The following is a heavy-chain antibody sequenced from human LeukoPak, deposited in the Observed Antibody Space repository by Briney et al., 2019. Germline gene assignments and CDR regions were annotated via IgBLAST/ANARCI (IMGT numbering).Heavy chain of an antibody. J-gene: IGHJ4*02. Sequence: PGGSLRLSCAASGFSFSAYWMNWVRQAPGKGLEWVANINQEGGEKYYVGSVKGRFTISRDNTKNSLHLQMNSLRPEDTAIYYCAGGTGWYPDYWGQGTLVTVSS. CDR1: GFSFSAYW. CDR2: INQEGGEK. CDR3: AGGTGWYPDY. V-gene: IGHV3-7*01. D-gene: IGHD6-19*01.